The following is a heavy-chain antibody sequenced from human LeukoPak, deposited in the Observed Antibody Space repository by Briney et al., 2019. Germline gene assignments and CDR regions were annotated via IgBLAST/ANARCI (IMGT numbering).Heavy chain of an antibody. CDR2: ISSSSSPI. Sequence: RGSLRLSCAASGFTFSNYIMNWVRQAPEKGLEWLSYISSSSSPIYYADTVKGRFTISRDNAKNSLYLQMNSLRDEDTGVYYCARVNWNDVGSFDYWGQGSLVTVSS. CDR3: ARVNWNDVGSFDY. D-gene: IGHD1-20*01. V-gene: IGHV3-48*02. CDR1: GFTFSNYI. J-gene: IGHJ4*02.